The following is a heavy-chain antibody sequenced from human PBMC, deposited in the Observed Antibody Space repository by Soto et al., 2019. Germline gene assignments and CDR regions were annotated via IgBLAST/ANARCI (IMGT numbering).Heavy chain of an antibody. CDR1: GYTFTNFG. D-gene: IGHD2-2*01. V-gene: IGHV1-18*01. CDR3: AREDRDRETGLVPAAIDGMDV. Sequence: ASVKVSCKASGYTFTNFGISWVRQAPGQGLEWMGWISAYNGNTNYAQKFQGRVTITADESTSTAYMELSSLRSDDTAVYYCAREDRDRETGLVPAAIDGMDVWGQGTTVTVSS. CDR2: ISAYNGNT. J-gene: IGHJ6*02.